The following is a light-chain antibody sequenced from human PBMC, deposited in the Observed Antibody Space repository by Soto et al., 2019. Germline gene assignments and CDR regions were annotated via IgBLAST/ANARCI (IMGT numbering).Light chain of an antibody. V-gene: IGKV2-28*01. CDR3: MQALQTPYT. CDR1: QRLLHSNGNYF. CDR2: LGF. Sequence: EIVMTQSPPSLTVTPGEPASISCRSSQRLLHSNGNYFLDWYLQKPGQSPQLLIYLGFNRASGAPDRVSGSGAGTDSTLKISRVEAEDVGVYYCMQALQTPYTFGQPTRLEIK. J-gene: IGKJ2*01.